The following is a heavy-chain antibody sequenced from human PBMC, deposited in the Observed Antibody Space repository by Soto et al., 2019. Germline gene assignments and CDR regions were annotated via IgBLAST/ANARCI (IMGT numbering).Heavy chain of an antibody. CDR1: GGSMSRGGQS. J-gene: IGHJ6*02. D-gene: IGHD3-10*01. Sequence: SETLSLTCVVSGGSMSRGGQSWSWIRQPPGKGLEWLGFIYYTGSTYYNPSLKSRVTLSVDRSKNQFSLNLTSVTAADTAMYFCARATPGPSHRWDVWGQGPTVTVYS. CDR2: IYYTGST. V-gene: IGHV4-30-2*01. CDR3: ARATPGPSHRWDV.